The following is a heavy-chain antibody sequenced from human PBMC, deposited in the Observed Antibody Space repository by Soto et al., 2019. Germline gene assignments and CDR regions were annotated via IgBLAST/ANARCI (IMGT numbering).Heavy chain of an antibody. CDR2: ISAYNGNT. J-gene: IGHJ6*02. CDR3: ARDIVVVVAATPKAYYYYGMDV. CDR1: GYTFTSYG. V-gene: IGHV1-18*01. Sequence: ASVKVSCKASGYTFTSYGISWVRQAPGQGLEWMGWISAYNGNTNYAQKLQGRVTMATDTSTSTAYMELRSLRSDDTAVYYCARDIVVVVAATPKAYYYYGMDVWGQGTTVTVSS. D-gene: IGHD2-15*01.